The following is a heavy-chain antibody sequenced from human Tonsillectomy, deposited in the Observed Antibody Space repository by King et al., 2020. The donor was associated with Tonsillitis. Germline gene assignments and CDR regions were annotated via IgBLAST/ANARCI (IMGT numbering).Heavy chain of an antibody. V-gene: IGHV1-2*02. CDR3: ARVIVTAYYLPNFVY. D-gene: IGHD3-9*01. CDR2: INPYSGGT. J-gene: IGHJ4*02. CDR1: GYTFINYY. Sequence: QLVQSGAEGKKPGASVRVSCKASGYTFINYYIHWVRQAPGQGLEWMGWINPYSGGTKFEQRFQGRVTLTSDTTTSTAYMELRRLTSDDTAVYFCARVIVTAYYLPNFVYWGQGTLVTVSS.